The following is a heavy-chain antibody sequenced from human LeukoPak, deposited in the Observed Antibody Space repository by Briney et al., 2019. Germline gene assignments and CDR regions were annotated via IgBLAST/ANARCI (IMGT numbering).Heavy chain of an antibody. J-gene: IGHJ4*02. V-gene: IGHV4-38-2*02. CDR2: IYHGGST. Sequence: SETLSLTCTVSDSSISSGYYWGWIRQPPGKGLQWIGNIYHGGSTFYNPSLKSRLTISLETSKNQFSLKLSSVTAADTAVYYCARHRSRIAARRYYFDYWGQGTLVTVSS. CDR1: DSSISSGYY. CDR3: ARHRSRIAARRYYFDY. D-gene: IGHD6-6*01.